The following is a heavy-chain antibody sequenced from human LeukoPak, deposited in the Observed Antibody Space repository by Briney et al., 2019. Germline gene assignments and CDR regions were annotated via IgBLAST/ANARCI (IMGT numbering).Heavy chain of an antibody. CDR2: ISYSGNT. Sequence: SQTLSLTCTVSGASISSGGYSWSWIRQHPGKGLEWIGYISYSGNTYYNPSLKSRVTISVDTSKNQFSLKLNSVTAADTARYYCASSDCSSTSCYTGPFAYWGQGTLVTVSS. CDR1: GASISSGGYS. D-gene: IGHD2-2*02. J-gene: IGHJ4*02. V-gene: IGHV4-31*03. CDR3: ASSDCSSTSCYTGPFAY.